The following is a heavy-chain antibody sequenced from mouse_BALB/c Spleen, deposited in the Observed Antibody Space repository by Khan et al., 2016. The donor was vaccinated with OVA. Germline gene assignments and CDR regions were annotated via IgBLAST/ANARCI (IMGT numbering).Heavy chain of an antibody. D-gene: IGHD1-2*01. Sequence: QVQLQQSGAELARPGASVKLSCTASGYTFTDYYINWVKQRTGQGLEWIGEISPGSGDTYYNERFMGKATLTADKSSSTAYMQLSSLTSEASAVYFCERRNYFGYTFAYWGQGTLVTVSA. CDR1: GYTFTDYY. CDR2: ISPGSGDT. J-gene: IGHJ3*01. CDR3: ERRNYFGYTFAY. V-gene: IGHV1-77*01.